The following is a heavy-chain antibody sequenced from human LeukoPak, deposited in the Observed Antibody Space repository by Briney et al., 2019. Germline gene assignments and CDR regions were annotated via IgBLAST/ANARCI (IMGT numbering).Heavy chain of an antibody. CDR3: ARGGVTTVTADY. J-gene: IGHJ4*02. V-gene: IGHV1-8*01. Sequence: ASVMVSCKASGYTFTSYDINWVRQATGQGLEWMGWMSPKRGYTGYARKFQGRVTMTRDTSTNTAYMELTSLRSEDTAVYYCARGGVTTVTADYWGQGTLVTVSS. CDR1: GYTFTSYD. CDR2: MSPKRGYT. D-gene: IGHD2-21*02.